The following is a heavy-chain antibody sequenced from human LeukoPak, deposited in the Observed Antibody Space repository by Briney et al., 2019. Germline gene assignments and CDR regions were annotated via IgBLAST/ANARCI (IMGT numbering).Heavy chain of an antibody. V-gene: IGHV1-69*13. CDR1: GGTFSSYA. Sequence: GASVKVSCKASGGTFSSYAISWVRQAPGQGLEWMGGIIPIFGTANYAQKFQGRVTITADESTSTAYMELRSLRSDDTAVYYCARGRYDSSGYYYGDPSDAFDIWGQGTMVTVSS. CDR2: IIPIFGTA. D-gene: IGHD3-22*01. CDR3: ARGRYDSSGYYYGDPSDAFDI. J-gene: IGHJ3*02.